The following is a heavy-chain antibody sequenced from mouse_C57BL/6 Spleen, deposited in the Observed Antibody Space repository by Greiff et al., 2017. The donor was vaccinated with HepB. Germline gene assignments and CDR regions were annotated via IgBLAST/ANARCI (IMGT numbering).Heavy chain of an antibody. CDR1: GYTFTDYN. D-gene: IGHD2-5*01. CDR3: ARGGAYYSNWYFDV. J-gene: IGHJ1*03. Sequence: EVQLVESGPELVKPGASVKIPCKASGYTFTDYNMDWVKQSHGKSLEWIGDINPNNGGTIYNQKFKGKATLTVDKSSSTAYMELRSLTSEDTAVYYCARGGAYYSNWYFDVWGTGTTVTVSS. CDR2: INPNNGGT. V-gene: IGHV1-18*01.